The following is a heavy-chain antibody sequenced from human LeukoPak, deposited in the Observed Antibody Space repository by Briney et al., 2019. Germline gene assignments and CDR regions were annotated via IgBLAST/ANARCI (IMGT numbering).Heavy chain of an antibody. CDR1: GGSISSSSYY. V-gene: IGHV4-39*07. CDR3: ARGRFGDPVGATYRGHWFDP. J-gene: IGHJ5*02. Sequence: PSETLSLTCTVSGGSISSSSYYWGWIRQPPGKGLEWIGSIDYSGSTYYNPSLKSRVTISVDTSKNQFSLKLSSVTAADTAVYYCARGRFGDPVGATYRGHWFDPWGQGTLVTVSS. D-gene: IGHD1-26*01. CDR2: IDYSGST.